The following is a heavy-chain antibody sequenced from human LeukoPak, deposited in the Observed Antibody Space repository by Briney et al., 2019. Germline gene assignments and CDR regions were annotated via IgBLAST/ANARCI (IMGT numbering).Heavy chain of an antibody. CDR1: GYTFTGYY. CDR2: INPNSGGT. D-gene: IGHD3-9*01. J-gene: IGHJ3*02. CDR3: ARDTIEPGAFDI. Sequence: ASVKVSCKASGYTFTGYYMHWVRQAPGQGLEWMGRINPNSGGTNYAQKFQGRVTMTRDTSISTAYMELSRLRSDDTAVYYCARDTIEPGAFDIWGQGTMVTVSS. V-gene: IGHV1-2*06.